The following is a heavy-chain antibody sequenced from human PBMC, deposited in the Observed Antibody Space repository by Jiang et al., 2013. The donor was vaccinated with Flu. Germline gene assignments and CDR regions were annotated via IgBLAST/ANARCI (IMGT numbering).Heavy chain of an antibody. J-gene: IGHJ4*02. CDR2: IKPSGAST. Sequence: SGAEVKKPGASVKISCKASGDTFTNYYMHWVRQAPGQGLEWTGMIKPSGASTNYAQKFQGRVTMTRDTSTSTVYMELTRLTSEDTAIYYCSLSPGLDGGRGVLNYWGQGALVTVS. CDR3: SLSPGLDGGRGVLNY. D-gene: IGHD3-10*01. CDR1: GDTFTNYY. V-gene: IGHV1-46*01.